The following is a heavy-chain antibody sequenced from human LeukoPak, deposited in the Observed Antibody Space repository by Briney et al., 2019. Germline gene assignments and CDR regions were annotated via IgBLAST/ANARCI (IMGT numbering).Heavy chain of an antibody. CDR3: ARHGHGYGSPFDY. Sequence: GGSLRLSCAASGFTVSSNYMNWVRQAPGKGLEWVSMIYTGGNTFYTDSVKGRFTISRDNSKNTLDLQMNSLRAEDTAVYYCARHGHGYGSPFDYWGQGTLVTVSS. V-gene: IGHV3-66*04. J-gene: IGHJ4*02. D-gene: IGHD5-18*01. CDR1: GFTVSSNY. CDR2: IYTGGNT.